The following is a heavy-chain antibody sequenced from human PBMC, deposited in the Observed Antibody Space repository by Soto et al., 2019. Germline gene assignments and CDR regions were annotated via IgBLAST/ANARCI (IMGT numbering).Heavy chain of an antibody. CDR2: SYYSGST. CDR3: ARHETLNGVYEY. V-gene: IGHV4-59*08. J-gene: IGHJ4*02. CDR1: GGSISSYY. D-gene: IGHD4-17*01. Sequence: SETLSLTCTVSGGSISSYYWSWIRQPPGKGLEWIGYSYYSGSTNYNPSLKSRVTISVDTSKNQFSLKLSSVTAADTAVYYCARHETLNGVYEYWGQGTLVTVSS.